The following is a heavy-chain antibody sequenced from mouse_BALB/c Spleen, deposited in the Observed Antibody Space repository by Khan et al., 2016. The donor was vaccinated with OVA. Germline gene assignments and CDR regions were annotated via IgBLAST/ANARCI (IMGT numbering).Heavy chain of an antibody. CDR1: GFSLTSYG. CDR2: IWSDGST. CDR3: ARWLYGYSSLYAMDY. J-gene: IGHJ4*01. V-gene: IGHV2-6*02. Sequence: QVRLQQSGPGLVAPSQSLSITCTVSGFSLTSYGVHWVRQPPGKGLEWLVVIWSDGSTNYNSVLKSRLSISKDNSKSQVFLKMNSLQTDDTAIYYGARWLYGYSSLYAMDYWGQGTSVTVSS. D-gene: IGHD2-2*01.